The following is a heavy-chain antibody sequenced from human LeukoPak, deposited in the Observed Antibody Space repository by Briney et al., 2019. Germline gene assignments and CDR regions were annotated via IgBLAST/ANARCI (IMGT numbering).Heavy chain of an antibody. CDR1: GGSISGYY. Sequence: PETLSLTCTVSGGSISGYYWSWIRQPPGKGLEWIGYIYYSGSTNYNPSLKSRVTISADTSKNQFSLKLRSVTAADTAVYYCARDARSSSHYDFWGQGTLVTVSS. CDR3: ARDARSSSHYDF. V-gene: IGHV4-59*01. CDR2: IYYSGST. J-gene: IGHJ4*02. D-gene: IGHD6-6*01.